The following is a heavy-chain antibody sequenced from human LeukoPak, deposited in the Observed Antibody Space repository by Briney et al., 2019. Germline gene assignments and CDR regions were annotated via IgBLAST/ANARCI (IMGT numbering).Heavy chain of an antibody. CDR2: ISAYNGNT. D-gene: IGHD4-23*01. Sequence: ASVKVSCKASGYTFTSYGISWVRQAPGQGLEWMGWISAYNGNTNYAQKLQGRVTITADESTSTAYMELSSLRAEDTAVYYCARDFLQAVADAFDIWGQGTMVTVSS. J-gene: IGHJ3*02. CDR1: GYTFTSYG. CDR3: ARDFLQAVADAFDI. V-gene: IGHV1-18*01.